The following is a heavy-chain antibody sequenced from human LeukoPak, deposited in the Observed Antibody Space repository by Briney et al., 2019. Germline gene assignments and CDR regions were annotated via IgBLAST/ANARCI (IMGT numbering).Heavy chain of an antibody. J-gene: IGHJ4*02. V-gene: IGHV1-18*01. CDR3: ARDRGYDFWSGPFGGDY. CDR1: GYSFTKYD. Sequence: ASVKVSCKASGYSFTKYDLSWVRQAPGQGLEWMGWISAYNGNTNYAQKLQGRVTMTTDTSTSTAYMELRSLRSDDTAVYYCARDRGYDFWSGPFGGDYWGQGTLVTVSS. D-gene: IGHD3-3*01. CDR2: ISAYNGNT.